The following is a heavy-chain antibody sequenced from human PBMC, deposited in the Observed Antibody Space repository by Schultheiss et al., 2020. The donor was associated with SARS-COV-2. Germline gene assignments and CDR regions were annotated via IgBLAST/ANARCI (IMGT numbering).Heavy chain of an antibody. J-gene: IGHJ6*02. Sequence: GGSLRLSCVASGFRFSDYVMNWVRQAPGKGLEWVSYISSSSSYTNYADSVKGRFTISRDNAKNSLYLQMNSLRAEDTAVYYCARGSGTRSLPPVSYYYYYGMDVWGQGTSVTVSS. D-gene: IGHD3-10*01. CDR3: ARGSGTRSLPPVSYYYYYGMDV. CDR1: GFRFSDYV. CDR2: ISSSSSYT. V-gene: IGHV3-11*06.